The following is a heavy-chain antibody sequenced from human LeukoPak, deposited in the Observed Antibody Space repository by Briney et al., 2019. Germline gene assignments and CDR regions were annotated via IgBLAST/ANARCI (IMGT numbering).Heavy chain of an antibody. V-gene: IGHV3-53*01. D-gene: IGHD6-25*01. CDR2: IYSGGST. CDR3: AREGTKEQRVDY. CDR1: GFTVSSNY. J-gene: IGHJ4*02. Sequence: GGSLRLSCAASGFTVSSNYMSWVRQAPGKGLEWVSVIYSGGSTYYADSVKGRFTISRDNSKNTLYLQINSLRAEDTAVYYCAREGTKEQRVDYWGQGTLVTVSS.